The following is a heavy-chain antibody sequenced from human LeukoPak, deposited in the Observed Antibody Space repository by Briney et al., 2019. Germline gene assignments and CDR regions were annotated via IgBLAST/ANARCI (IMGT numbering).Heavy chain of an antibody. V-gene: IGHV3-33*06. J-gene: IGHJ4*02. CDR2: IWYDGSNK. Sequence: GGSLRLSCAASGFTFSSYGMHWVRQAPGKGLEWVAVIWYDGSNKYYADSVKGLFTISRDNCKNTLYLQMNSLRAEDTAVYYCAKDLNPYGDYPDYWGQGTLVTVSS. CDR1: GFTFSSYG. D-gene: IGHD4-17*01. CDR3: AKDLNPYGDYPDY.